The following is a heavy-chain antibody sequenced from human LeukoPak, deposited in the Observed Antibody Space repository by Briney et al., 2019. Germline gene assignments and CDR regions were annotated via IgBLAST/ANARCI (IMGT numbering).Heavy chain of an antibody. V-gene: IGHV1-2*02. CDR3: ARGDDWYSSGWGLDPT. Sequence: ASVKVSCKASGYTFTGYYMHWVRQAPGQGLEWMGWINPNSGGTNYAQKFQGRVTMTRDTSISTAYMELSRLRSDDTAVYYCARGDDWYSSGWGLDPTWGQGTLVTVSS. CDR1: GYTFTGYY. D-gene: IGHD6-19*01. CDR2: INPNSGGT. J-gene: IGHJ4*02.